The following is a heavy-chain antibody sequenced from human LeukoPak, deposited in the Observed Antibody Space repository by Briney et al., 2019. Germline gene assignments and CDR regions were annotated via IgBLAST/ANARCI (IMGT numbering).Heavy chain of an antibody. CDR3: AKSQSGYDSYFDY. CDR1: GFTFSSYA. D-gene: IGHD5-12*01. Sequence: LGGSLRLSCAASGFTFSSYAMSWVRQAPGKGLEWVSAISGSGGSTYYADSVKGRFTISRDNSKNTLYLQMNSLRAEDTAVYYCAKSQSGYDSYFDYWGQGTLVTVSS. CDR2: ISGSGGST. V-gene: IGHV3-23*01. J-gene: IGHJ4*02.